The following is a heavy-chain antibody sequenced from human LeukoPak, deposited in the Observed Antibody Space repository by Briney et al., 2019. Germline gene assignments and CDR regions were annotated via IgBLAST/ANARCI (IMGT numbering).Heavy chain of an antibody. J-gene: IGHJ4*02. CDR2: IYYSGST. CDR3: ARGSYDYGGNSGVY. CDR1: GGSISSGDYY. D-gene: IGHD4-23*01. V-gene: IGHV4-30-4*08. Sequence: SETLSLTCTVSGGSISSGDYYWSWIRQPPGKGLEWIGYIYYSGSTYYNPSLKSRVTISVDTSKNQFSLKLSSVTAADTAVYYCARGSYDYGGNSGVYWGQGTLVTVSS.